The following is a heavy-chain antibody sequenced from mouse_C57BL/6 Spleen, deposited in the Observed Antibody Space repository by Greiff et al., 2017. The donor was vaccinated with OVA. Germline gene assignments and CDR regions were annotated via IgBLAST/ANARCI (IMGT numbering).Heavy chain of an antibody. J-gene: IGHJ3*01. CDR2: INPNNGGT. Sequence: VQLKESGPELVKPGASVKIPCKASGYTFTDYNMDWVKQSHGQSLEWIGDINPNNGGTIYNQKFKGKATLTVDKSSSTAYMELRSLTSEDTAVDYGASSRGYEGAWFAYWGQGTLVTVSA. CDR1: GYTFTDYN. D-gene: IGHD2-12*01. V-gene: IGHV1-18*01. CDR3: ASSRGYEGAWFAY.